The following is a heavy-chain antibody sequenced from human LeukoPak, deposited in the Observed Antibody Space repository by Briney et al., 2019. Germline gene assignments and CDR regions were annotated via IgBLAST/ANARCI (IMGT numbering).Heavy chain of an antibody. J-gene: IGHJ4*02. CDR1: GFPFSSYG. D-gene: IGHD4-17*01. CDR3: ARGPEFNYGGYYFDY. CDR2: IWYDGSNK. Sequence: GGSLRLSCAASGFPFSSYGMHWVRQAPGKGLEWVAVIWYDGSNKYYADSVKGRFTISRDNSKNTLYLQMNSLRAEDTAVYYCARGPEFNYGGYYFDYWGQGTLVTVSS. V-gene: IGHV3-33*01.